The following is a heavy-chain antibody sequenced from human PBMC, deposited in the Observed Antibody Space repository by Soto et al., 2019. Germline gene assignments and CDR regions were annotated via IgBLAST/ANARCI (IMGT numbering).Heavy chain of an antibody. CDR2: FDPEDGET. Sequence: ASVKVSCKVSGYTLTELSMHWVRQAPGKGLEWMGGFDPEDGETIYAQKFQGRVTMTEDTSTDTDYIELSSLRSEDTAVYYCATANYYYYMDVWGKGTTVTVSS. CDR1: GYTLTELS. J-gene: IGHJ6*03. V-gene: IGHV1-24*01. D-gene: IGHD5-12*01. CDR3: ATANYYYYMDV.